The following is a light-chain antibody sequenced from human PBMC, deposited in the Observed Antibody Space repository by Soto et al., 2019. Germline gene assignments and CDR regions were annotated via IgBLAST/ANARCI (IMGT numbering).Light chain of an antibody. CDR3: SSYTSSSTLVV. V-gene: IGLV2-14*01. CDR1: SSDVGGYNY. J-gene: IGLJ2*01. CDR2: DVS. Sequence: QSARTQPASVSGSPGQSITISCTGNSSDVGGYNYVSWYQQHPGKAPKLMIYDVSNRPSGVSNRFSGSKSGNTASLTISGLQAEDEADYYCSSYTSSSTLVVFGGGTKLTVL.